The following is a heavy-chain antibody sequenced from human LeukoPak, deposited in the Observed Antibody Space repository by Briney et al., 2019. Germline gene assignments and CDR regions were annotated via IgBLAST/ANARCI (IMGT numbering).Heavy chain of an antibody. CDR1: GFSFRNYG. D-gene: IGHD3-10*01. V-gene: IGHV3-30*02. J-gene: IGHJ4*02. Sequence: SGGSLRLSCVASGFSFRNYGMHWVRQAPGEGLEWVTFIRSDSSYKYYADSVKGRFTTSRDNSKSTLDLQMNSLRPEDTALYYCGRDRGVSGNYYDYWGQGTLVTVSS. CDR2: IRSDSSYK. CDR3: GRDRGVSGNYYDY.